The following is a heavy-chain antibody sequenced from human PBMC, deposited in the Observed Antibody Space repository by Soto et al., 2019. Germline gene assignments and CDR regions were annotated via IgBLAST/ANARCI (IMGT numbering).Heavy chain of an antibody. D-gene: IGHD1-20*01. CDR3: ARHRYNWNDDTLTFDY. V-gene: IGHV4-59*08. CDR2: IYYSGST. Sequence: QVQLQESGPGLVKPSETLSLTCTVSGGSISSYYWSWIRQPPGKGLEWIGYIYYSGSTNYNPSLKSRVTISVDTSKNQFSLKLSSVTAADTAVYYCARHRYNWNDDTLTFDYWGQGTLVTVSS. J-gene: IGHJ4*02. CDR1: GGSISSYY.